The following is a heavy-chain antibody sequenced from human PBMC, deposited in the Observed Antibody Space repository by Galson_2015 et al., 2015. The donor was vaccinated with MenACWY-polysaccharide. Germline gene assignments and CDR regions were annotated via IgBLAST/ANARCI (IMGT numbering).Heavy chain of an antibody. J-gene: IGHJ6*02. V-gene: IGHV1-8*01. D-gene: IGHD1-26*01. CDR2: MNPNSGNT. CDR1: GYTFTSYD. Sequence: SVKVSCKASGYTFTSYDINWVRQATGQGLEWMGWMNPNSGNTGYAQKFQGRVTMTRNTSISTAYMELSSLRSEDTAVYYCARGQWDYNGYYYGMDVWGQGTTVTVSS. CDR3: ARGQWDYNGYYYGMDV.